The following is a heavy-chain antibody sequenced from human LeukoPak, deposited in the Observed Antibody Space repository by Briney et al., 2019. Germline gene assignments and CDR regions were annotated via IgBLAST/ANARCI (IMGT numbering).Heavy chain of an antibody. V-gene: IGHV4-34*01. Sequence: SEILSLTCAAYGGSFSGYYWSWIRQPPGKGLEWIGEINHSGSTNYNPSLKNRVTISSDTTKNEFSLQLSSVTAEDTAVYYCARGQYDYVWGSYRYTRNDYYYYMDVWGKGTTVTVSS. CDR1: GGSFSGYY. CDR3: ARGQYDYVWGSYRYTRNDYYYYMDV. CDR2: INHSGST. J-gene: IGHJ6*03. D-gene: IGHD3-16*02.